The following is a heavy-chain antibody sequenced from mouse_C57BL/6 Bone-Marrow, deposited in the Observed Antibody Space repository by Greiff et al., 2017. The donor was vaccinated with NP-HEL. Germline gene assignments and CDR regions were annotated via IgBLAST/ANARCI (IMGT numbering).Heavy chain of an antibody. V-gene: IGHV1-50*01. J-gene: IGHJ2*01. CDR2: IDPSDSYT. CDR1: GYTFTSYW. CDR3: ASSNYDY. D-gene: IGHD2-5*01. Sequence: QVQLQQPGAELVKPGASVKLSCKASGYTFTSYWMQWVNQRPGQGLEWIGEIDPSDSYTNYNQKFKGKATLTVDTSSSTAYMQLSSLTSEDSAVYYCASSNYDYWGQGTTLTVSS.